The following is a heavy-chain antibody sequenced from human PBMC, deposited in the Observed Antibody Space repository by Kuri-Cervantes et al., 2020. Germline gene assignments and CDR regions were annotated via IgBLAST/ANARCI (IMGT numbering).Heavy chain of an antibody. CDR3: AKDVDGSYYRGGYFDY. CDR1: GFTFSSYA. D-gene: IGHD1-26*01. J-gene: IGHJ4*02. Sequence: GESLKISCAASGFTFSSYAINWVRQAPGKGLEWVSAISGSGGTTYYADSVKGRFTISRDNAKNSLYLQMNSLRAEDTALYYCAKDVDGSYYRGGYFDYWGQGTLVTVSS. V-gene: IGHV3-23*01. CDR2: ISGSGGTT.